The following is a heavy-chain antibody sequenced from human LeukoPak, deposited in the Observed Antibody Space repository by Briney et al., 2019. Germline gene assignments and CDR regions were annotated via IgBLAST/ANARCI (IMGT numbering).Heavy chain of an antibody. J-gene: IGHJ4*02. CDR1: GGSISSGTYY. D-gene: IGHD6-19*01. V-gene: IGHV4-61*02. Sequence: PSQTLSLTCTVSGGSISSGTYYWSWIRQPAGKGLEWIGRIYTSGSTNYNPSLKSRVTISVDTSKNQFSLKLSSVTAADTAVYYCARYSGWYSSVPIDYWGQGTLVTVSS. CDR2: IYTSGST. CDR3: ARYSGWYSSVPIDY.